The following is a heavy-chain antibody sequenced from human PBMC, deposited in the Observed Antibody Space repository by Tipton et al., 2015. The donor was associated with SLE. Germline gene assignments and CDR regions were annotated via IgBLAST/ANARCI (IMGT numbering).Heavy chain of an antibody. Sequence: SLRLSCAASGFIFSDYGMNWVRQAPGKGLEWVSYVSGSSTTIHYEDSVKGRFTISRDNAKNSLHLQMDSLRVEDTAVYYCARGWRVSTIDFDYWGQGTLVTVSS. D-gene: IGHD5/OR15-5a*01. V-gene: IGHV3-48*01. CDR1: GFIFSDYG. CDR2: VSGSSTTI. J-gene: IGHJ4*02. CDR3: ARGWRVSTIDFDY.